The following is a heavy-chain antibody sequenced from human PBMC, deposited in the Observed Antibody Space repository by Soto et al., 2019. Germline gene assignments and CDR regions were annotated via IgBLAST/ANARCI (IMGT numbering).Heavy chain of an antibody. CDR1: GDYISSYY. J-gene: IGHJ2*01. Sequence: SETLSLTCTVSGDYISSYYWSWIRQPPGKGLEWIAYIYYSGNANYNPSLKSRVTISVDTSKNQFSLKLSSVTAADTAVYYCARDKYDSSGYLWYFDLWGRGTLVTVSS. CDR2: IYYSGNA. CDR3: ARDKYDSSGYLWYFDL. V-gene: IGHV4-59*01. D-gene: IGHD3-22*01.